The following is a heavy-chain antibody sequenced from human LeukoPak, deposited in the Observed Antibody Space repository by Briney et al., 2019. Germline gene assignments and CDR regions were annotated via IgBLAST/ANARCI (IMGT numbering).Heavy chain of an antibody. J-gene: IGHJ4*02. V-gene: IGHV1-69*04. D-gene: IGHD3-22*01. CDR1: GGTFSSYT. CDR3: ARDDQNYYDSSGLGHY. CDR2: IIPILGIA. Sequence: SVKVSCKASGGTFSSYTISWVRQAPGQGLEWMGRIIPILGIANYAQKFQGRVTITADRSTSTAYMELSSLRSEDTAVYYCARDDQNYYDSSGLGHYWGRGTLVTVSS.